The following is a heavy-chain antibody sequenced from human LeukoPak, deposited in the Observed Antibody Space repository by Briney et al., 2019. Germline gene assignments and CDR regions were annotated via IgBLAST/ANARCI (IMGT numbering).Heavy chain of an antibody. CDR2: MYHSGST. V-gene: IGHV4-38-2*01. J-gene: IGHJ4*02. CDR1: GYSIISGFY. D-gene: IGHD6-19*01. Sequence: SETLSLTCGVSGYSIISGFYWGWIRQPPGKGLEWIGNMYHSGSTYYNPSLKSRVTISIDTSKNQFSLKLTSVTAADTAVYYCARIGSFSSADYWGQGTLVTVSS. CDR3: ARIGSFSSADY.